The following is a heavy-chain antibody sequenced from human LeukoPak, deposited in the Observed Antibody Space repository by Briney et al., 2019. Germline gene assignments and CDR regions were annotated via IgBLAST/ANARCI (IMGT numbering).Heavy chain of an antibody. CDR2: IKPDGGEK. V-gene: IGHV3-7*01. CDR1: GFTFSSYM. J-gene: IGHJ4*02. CDR3: AGSYLWSGILEY. Sequence: GESLKISCAASGFTFSSYMMTWVRHAPGKGLEWVANIKPDGGEKFYVDSVRGRFTISRDNAKNSLYLQMNSLRAEDTAVYYCAGSYLWSGILEYSGQGTLVIVSS. D-gene: IGHD3-3*01.